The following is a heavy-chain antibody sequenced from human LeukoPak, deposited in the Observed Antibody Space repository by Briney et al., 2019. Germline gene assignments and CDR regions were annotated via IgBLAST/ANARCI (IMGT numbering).Heavy chain of an antibody. J-gene: IGHJ3*01. CDR2: IYITGST. V-gene: IGHV4-59*13. CDR1: GGSIRSYY. D-gene: IGHD1-26*01. CDR3: ARVRIGETSYDASDV. Sequence: PSETLSLTCAVSGGSIRSYYWTWIRQPPGKGLEWIGDIYITGSTNYNPYLKRRVTMSVDTSKNQFSLRLSSVTAADTAVYYCARVRIGETSYDASDVWGLGTMVTASS.